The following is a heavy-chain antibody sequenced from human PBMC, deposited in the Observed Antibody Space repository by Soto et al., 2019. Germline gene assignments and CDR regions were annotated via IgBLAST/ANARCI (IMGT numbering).Heavy chain of an antibody. CDR2: IKEDGSDK. Sequence: EVQLVESGGDLVQPGGSLRLSCVASGFTFITYWMSWVRQAPGKGLEWVANIKEDGSDKYYVDSVKGRFTISRDNAKNLLYLQMNSLGAGDTAMYYCARFTRGSSGDYWGQGTLVTVSS. V-gene: IGHV3-7*01. CDR3: ARFTRGSSGDY. J-gene: IGHJ4*02. CDR1: GFTFITYW. D-gene: IGHD6-25*01.